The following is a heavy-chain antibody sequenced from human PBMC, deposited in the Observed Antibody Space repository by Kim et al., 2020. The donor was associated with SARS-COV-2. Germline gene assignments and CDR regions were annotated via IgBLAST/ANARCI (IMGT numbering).Heavy chain of an antibody. CDR3: ASVPADIVVVVGATTWG. V-gene: IGHV4-39*01. J-gene: IGHJ4*02. CDR1: GGSISSSSYY. Sequence: SETLSLTCTVSGGSISSSSYYWGWIRQPPVKGLEWIGSIYYSGSTYYNPSLKSRVTISVDTSKNQFSLKLSSVTAADTAVYYCASVPADIVVVVGATTWGWGQGTLVTVSS. CDR2: IYYSGST. D-gene: IGHD2-15*01.